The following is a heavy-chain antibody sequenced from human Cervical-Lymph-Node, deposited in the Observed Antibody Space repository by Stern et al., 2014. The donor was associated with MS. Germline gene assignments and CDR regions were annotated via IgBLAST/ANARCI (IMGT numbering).Heavy chain of an antibody. Sequence: QVQLQESGPGLVNPSQTLSLICTVSGGSIGGAGYYWSWIRQHPGKGPEWIGYIYYTGSTYYNPSLRSRATLSVDTSKNQFSLNLRSVTAADSAVYFCARHLLIDFDWPTFDYWGQGALVTVSS. V-gene: IGHV4-31*03. CDR1: GGSIGGAGYY. J-gene: IGHJ4*02. D-gene: IGHD3-9*01. CDR3: ARHLLIDFDWPTFDY. CDR2: IYYTGST.